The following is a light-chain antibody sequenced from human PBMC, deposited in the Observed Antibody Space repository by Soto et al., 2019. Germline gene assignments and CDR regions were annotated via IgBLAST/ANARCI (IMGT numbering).Light chain of an antibody. CDR1: QSVSSN. V-gene: IGKV3-15*01. J-gene: IGKJ5*01. CDR3: QXYNNXXPIT. CDR2: GAS. Sequence: EIVMTQSPATLSVSPGERATLSCRASQSVSSNLAWYQQKPGQAPRLLXYGASTRATGIPARFXXXGXGTXXXXXXXXXXXXDXAVXYCQXYNNXXPITFGQGTRLEIK.